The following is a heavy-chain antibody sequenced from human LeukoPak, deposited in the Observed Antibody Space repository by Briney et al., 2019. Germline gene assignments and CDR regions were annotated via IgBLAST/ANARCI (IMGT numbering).Heavy chain of an antibody. D-gene: IGHD6-13*01. CDR3: ASGIATPGGRVWFDP. CDR2: IYYSGST. V-gene: IGHV4-39*01. Sequence: PSETLSFTCTVSGGSISSSSYYWGWIRQPPGKGLEWIGSIYYSGSTYYNPSLKSRVTISVDTSKNQFSLKLSSVTAADTAVYYCASGIATPGGRVWFDPWGQGTLFTVSS. J-gene: IGHJ5*02. CDR1: GGSISSSSYY.